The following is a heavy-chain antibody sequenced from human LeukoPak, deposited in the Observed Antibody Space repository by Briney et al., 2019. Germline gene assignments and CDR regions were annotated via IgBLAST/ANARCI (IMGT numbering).Heavy chain of an antibody. CDR1: GFTFSSYS. D-gene: IGHD2-2*01. CDR2: ISSSSSTI. Sequence: PGGSLRLSCAASGFTFSSYSMNCVRQAPGKGLEWVSYISSSSSTIYYADSVKGRFTISRDNAKNPLYLQMNSLRDEDTAVYYCAREDRSSTSCKGGFDYWGQGTLVTVSS. CDR3: AREDRSSTSCKGGFDY. J-gene: IGHJ4*02. V-gene: IGHV3-48*02.